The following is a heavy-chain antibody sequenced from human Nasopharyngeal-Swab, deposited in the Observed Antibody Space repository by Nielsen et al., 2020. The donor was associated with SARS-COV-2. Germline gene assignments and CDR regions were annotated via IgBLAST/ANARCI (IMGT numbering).Heavy chain of an antibody. CDR3: ARDYRLRYFDWSYYYYGMDV. D-gene: IGHD3-9*01. CDR2: IYSGGST. J-gene: IGHJ6*02. V-gene: IGHV3-53*01. Sequence: WIRQPPGKGLEWVSVIYSGGSTYCADSVKGRFTISRDNSKNTLYLQMNSLRAEDTAVYYCARDYRLRYFDWSYYYYGMDVWGQGTTVTDSS.